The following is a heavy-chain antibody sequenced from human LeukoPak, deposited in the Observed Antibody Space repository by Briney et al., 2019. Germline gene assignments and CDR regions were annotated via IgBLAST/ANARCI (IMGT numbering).Heavy chain of an antibody. CDR2: VHIYRGNT. CDR3: ARDVGITVADSFDP. CDR1: GYSSPNYG. D-gene: IGHD6-13*01. V-gene: IGHV1-18*01. Sequence: AASVKVSCKASGYSSPNYGISWVRQAPGQGLEWMGWVHIYRGNTNYAQKFQGRVTMTTDTSTSTVYMEVRGLRSDDTAMYYCARDVGITVADSFDPWGQGALVTVSS. J-gene: IGHJ5*02.